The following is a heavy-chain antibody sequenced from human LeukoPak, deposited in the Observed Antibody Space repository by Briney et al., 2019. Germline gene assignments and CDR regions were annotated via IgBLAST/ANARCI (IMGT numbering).Heavy chain of an antibody. Sequence: PSETLSLTCTVSGGSISSSSYYWGWIRQPPGKGLEWIGIIYYSGSTYYNPSLKSRLTISVDTCKNQFSLKLSSVTATDTAVYYCASRGYCSSTSCYEYWFDPWGQGTLVTVSS. D-gene: IGHD2-2*01. CDR2: IYYSGST. CDR3: ASRGYCSSTSCYEYWFDP. J-gene: IGHJ5*02. V-gene: IGHV4-39*01. CDR1: GGSISSSSYY.